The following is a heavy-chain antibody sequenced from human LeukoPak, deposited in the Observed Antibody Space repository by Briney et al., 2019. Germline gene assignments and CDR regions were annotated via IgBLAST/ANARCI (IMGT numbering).Heavy chain of an antibody. CDR1: GFSFSSYS. V-gene: IGHV3-21*01. CDR3: ARDPYSGNYGNYYYYYMDV. D-gene: IGHD1-26*01. Sequence: GGSLRLSCAASGFSFSSYSMNWVRQAPGKGLEWVSSISSSSSYIYYADSVKGRFTISRDNAKNSLYLQMNSLRAEDTAVYYCARDPYSGNYGNYYYYYMDVWGKGATVTISS. CDR2: ISSSSSYI. J-gene: IGHJ6*03.